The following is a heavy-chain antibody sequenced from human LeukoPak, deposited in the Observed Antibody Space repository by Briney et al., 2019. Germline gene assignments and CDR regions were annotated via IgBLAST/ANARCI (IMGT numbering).Heavy chain of an antibody. V-gene: IGHV3-23*01. Sequence: GGSLRLSCAASGFTFSSYAMSWVRQAPGKGLEWVSAISGSGGSTYYADSVKGRFTISRDNSKNTLYLQMNSLRVDDTAVYYCAKSFYPGGSSFTFNIWGQGTLVTVSS. D-gene: IGHD3-10*01. J-gene: IGHJ3*02. CDR1: GFTFSSYA. CDR3: AKSFYPGGSSFTFNI. CDR2: ISGSGGST.